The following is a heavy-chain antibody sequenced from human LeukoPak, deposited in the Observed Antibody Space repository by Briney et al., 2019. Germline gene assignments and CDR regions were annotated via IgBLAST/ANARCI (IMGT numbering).Heavy chain of an antibody. Sequence: GGSLRLSCAASGFTFSSYAMSWVRQAPGKGLEWVPAISGSGGSTYYADSVKGRFTISRDNSKNTLYLQMNSLRAEDTAVYYCAERRYSGYDSPKYWGQGTLVTVSS. V-gene: IGHV3-23*01. D-gene: IGHD5-12*01. J-gene: IGHJ4*02. CDR1: GFTFSSYA. CDR3: AERRYSGYDSPKY. CDR2: ISGSGGST.